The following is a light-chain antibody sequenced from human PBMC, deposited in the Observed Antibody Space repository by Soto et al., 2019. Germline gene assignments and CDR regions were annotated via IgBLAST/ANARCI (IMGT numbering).Light chain of an antibody. CDR3: QQSGSYPYT. V-gene: IGKV1-39*01. Sequence: DIQMTQSPSSLSVSVGDRVTITCRASQSITNYLNWYQQKPGKAPKLLVYAASSLQSGVPSRFSGNGSGTDFTLTISSLQPEDFASYYCQQSGSYPYTFGQGTKLEI. CDR2: AAS. J-gene: IGKJ2*01. CDR1: QSITNY.